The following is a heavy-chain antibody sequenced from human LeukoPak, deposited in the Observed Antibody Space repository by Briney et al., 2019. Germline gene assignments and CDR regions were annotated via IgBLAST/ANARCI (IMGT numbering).Heavy chain of an antibody. D-gene: IGHD2-2*01. CDR2: INPNSGDT. Sequence: ASVKVSCKASGYTFTGYHMHWVRQAPGQGLEWMGRINPNSGDTNYAQKFQGRVTMTRDTSISTAYMELSRPRSDDTAVYYCARDYCSSTSCLFDYWGQGTLVTVSS. V-gene: IGHV1-2*06. CDR1: GYTFTGYH. CDR3: ARDYCSSTSCLFDY. J-gene: IGHJ4*02.